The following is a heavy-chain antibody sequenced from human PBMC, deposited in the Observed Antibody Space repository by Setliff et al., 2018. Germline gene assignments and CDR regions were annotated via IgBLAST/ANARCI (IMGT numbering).Heavy chain of an antibody. CDR3: ARGGTFRYFDF. Sequence: SETLSLTCTVSDDSLSTYYWSWIRQPPGKGLEFIGYVYYSGTANYSPSLRSRLTISVDTSKNQFSLKLRSVTAADTAVYYCARGGTFRYFDFWGQGAPVTVSS. D-gene: IGHD5-12*01. CDR2: VYYSGTA. V-gene: IGHV4-59*01. CDR1: DDSLSTYY. J-gene: IGHJ4*02.